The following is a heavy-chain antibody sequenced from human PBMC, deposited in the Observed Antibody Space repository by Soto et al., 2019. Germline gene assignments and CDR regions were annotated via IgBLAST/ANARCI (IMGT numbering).Heavy chain of an antibody. CDR1: GYTFTSYD. Sequence: QVQLVQSGAEVKKPGASAKVSYKASGYTFTSYDINWVRQATGQGLEWMGWMNPNSGNTGYAQKFQGRVTMTRNTSISTAYMELSSLRSEDTAVYYCAVLSSIAARRSDYWGQGTLVTVSS. J-gene: IGHJ4*02. CDR3: AVLSSIAARRSDY. V-gene: IGHV1-8*01. D-gene: IGHD6-6*01. CDR2: MNPNSGNT.